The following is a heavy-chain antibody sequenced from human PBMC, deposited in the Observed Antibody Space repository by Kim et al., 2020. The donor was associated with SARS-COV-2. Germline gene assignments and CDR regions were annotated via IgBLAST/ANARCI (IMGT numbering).Heavy chain of an antibody. Sequence: GGSLRLSCAASGFTFSNAWMSWVRQAPGKGLEWVGRIKSKTDGGTTDYAAPVKGRFTISSNDSKNTLYLQMNSLKTEDTAVYYCTTAPATMVQEGNWFDPWGQGTLVTVSS. J-gene: IGHJ5*02. V-gene: IGHV3-15*01. D-gene: IGHD3-10*01. CDR3: TTAPATMVQEGNWFDP. CDR1: GFTFSNAW. CDR2: IKSKTDGGTT.